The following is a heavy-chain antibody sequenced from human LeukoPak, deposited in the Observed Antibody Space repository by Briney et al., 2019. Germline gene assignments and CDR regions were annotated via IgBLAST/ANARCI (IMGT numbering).Heavy chain of an antibody. Sequence: GGSLRFSCAAPGITFSNYNMNWVRQAPGKGLEWISSITSSSSYTFYADSVKGRFTISRDNAKNSLYLQMNSLRVEDTAIYYCARDPYNGAYSEGYYYYYMDAWGKGTTVTVSS. CDR3: ARDPYNGAYSEGYYYYYMDA. CDR1: GITFSNYN. J-gene: IGHJ6*03. CDR2: ITSSSSYT. D-gene: IGHD1-1*01. V-gene: IGHV3-21*01.